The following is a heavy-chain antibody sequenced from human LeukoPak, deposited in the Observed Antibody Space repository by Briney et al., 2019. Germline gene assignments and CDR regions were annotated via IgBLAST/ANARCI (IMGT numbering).Heavy chain of an antibody. CDR3: ARLRGYQLLLFVGFDY. Sequence: PSETLSLTCTVSGGSISSSSYYWGWIRQPPGKGLEWIGSIYYSGSTYYNPSLKSRVTISVDTSKNQFSLKLSSVTAADTAVYYCARLRGYQLLLFVGFDYWGQGTLVTVSS. D-gene: IGHD2-2*01. CDR2: IYYSGST. J-gene: IGHJ4*02. CDR1: GGSISSSSYY. V-gene: IGHV4-39*01.